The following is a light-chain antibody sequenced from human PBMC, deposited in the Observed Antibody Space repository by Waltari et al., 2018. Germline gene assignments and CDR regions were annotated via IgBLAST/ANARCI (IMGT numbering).Light chain of an antibody. V-gene: IGKV3-15*01. CDR1: RAIANN. Sequence: EIVMTQSPATLSVSPGEAATLSCRASRAIANNLAWYQQKPGQALRLLIYDASTRATGVPARFSGSWSGTELTLTITSLQSEDSAVYFCQQFNTRYSFGQGTKLEIK. CDR3: QQFNTRYS. J-gene: IGKJ2*01. CDR2: DAS.